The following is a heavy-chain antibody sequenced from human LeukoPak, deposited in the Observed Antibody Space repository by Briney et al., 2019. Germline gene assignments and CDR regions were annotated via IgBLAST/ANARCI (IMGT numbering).Heavy chain of an antibody. D-gene: IGHD3-9*01. CDR2: IYTSGST. J-gene: IGHJ4*02. Sequence: SETRSLTCTVSGGSISSYYWSWIRQPPGKGLEWIGYIYTSGSTNYNPSLKSRVTISVDTSKNQFSLKLSSVTAADTAVYYCARQHAGYSSFDYWGQGTLVTVSS. V-gene: IGHV4-4*09. CDR3: ARQHAGYSSFDY. CDR1: GGSISSYY.